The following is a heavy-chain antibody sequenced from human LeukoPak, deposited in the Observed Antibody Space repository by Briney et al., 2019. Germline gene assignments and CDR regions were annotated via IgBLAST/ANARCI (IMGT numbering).Heavy chain of an antibody. CDR3: ARDRHGWNYDY. CDR1: GFTFSSYS. D-gene: IGHD1-7*01. CDR2: ISSSSSTI. V-gene: IGHV3-48*01. Sequence: GGSLRLSCAGSGFTFSSYSMNWVRQAPGKGLEWVSYISSSSSTIYYADSVKGRFTISRDNAKNSLYLQMNSLRAEDTAVYYCARDRHGWNYDYWGQGTLVTVSS. J-gene: IGHJ4*02.